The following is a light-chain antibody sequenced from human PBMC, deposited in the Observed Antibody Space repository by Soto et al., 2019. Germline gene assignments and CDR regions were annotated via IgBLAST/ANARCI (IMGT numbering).Light chain of an antibody. CDR3: QQRSNWPLT. CDR2: DAS. J-gene: IGKJ1*01. V-gene: IGKV3-11*01. Sequence: EIVLTQSPATLSLSPGERATLSCRASQSVSSYFAWYQQQPGQAPRLLIYDASNRATGIPARFSGSGSGTDFTRTISSLEPEDFAVYYCQQRSNWPLTFGQGTKVEIK. CDR1: QSVSSY.